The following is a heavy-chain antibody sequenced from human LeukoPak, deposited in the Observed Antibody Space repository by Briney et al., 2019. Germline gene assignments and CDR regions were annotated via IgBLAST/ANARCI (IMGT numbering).Heavy chain of an antibody. CDR1: GFTFSSYA. Sequence: GGSLRLSCAASGFTFSSYAMSWVRQAPGKGLEWVSAISGSGGSTYYADSVKGRFTISRDNSKNSLYLQMNSLRAEDTALYYCAKAKTRYSVGYRYGLDYWGQGTLVTVSS. D-gene: IGHD5-18*01. J-gene: IGHJ4*02. V-gene: IGHV3-23*01. CDR3: AKAKTRYSVGYRYGLDY. CDR2: ISGSGGST.